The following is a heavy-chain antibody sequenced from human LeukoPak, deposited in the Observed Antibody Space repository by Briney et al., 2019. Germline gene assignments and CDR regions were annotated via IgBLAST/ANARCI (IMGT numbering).Heavy chain of an antibody. CDR2: ISSSGSTI. V-gene: IGHV3-48*03. Sequence: GALRLSCAASGFTFSGYEMNWVRQAPGKGLEWVSYISSSGSTICYADSVKGRSTISRDNAQNSLYVQMNSLRAEDTAVYYCARDSSSWDTVGYYGIDVWGQGTTVTVSS. CDR1: GFTFSGYE. J-gene: IGHJ6*02. D-gene: IGHD6-13*01. CDR3: ARDSSSWDTVGYYGIDV.